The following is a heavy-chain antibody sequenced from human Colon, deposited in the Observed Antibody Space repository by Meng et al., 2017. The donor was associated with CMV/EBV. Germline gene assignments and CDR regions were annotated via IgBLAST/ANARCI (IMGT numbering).Heavy chain of an antibody. CDR2: ISTSGTYI. CDR1: GFTFASHT. V-gene: IGHV3-21*01. D-gene: IGHD6-13*01. Sequence: GESLKISCAASGFTFASHTMTWVRQAPGKGLEWVSSISTSGTYIYYADSVKGRFTISRDNAKNTLYLQMNSLRAEDTAVYYCLAATFYWGQGTLVTVSS. J-gene: IGHJ4*02. CDR3: LAATFY.